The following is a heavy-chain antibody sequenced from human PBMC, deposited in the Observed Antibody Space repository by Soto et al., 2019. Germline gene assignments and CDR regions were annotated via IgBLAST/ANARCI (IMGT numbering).Heavy chain of an antibody. CDR3: ATTYYDFWSGLDY. V-gene: IGHV5-51*01. CDR2: IYPGDSDT. D-gene: IGHD3-3*01. Sequence: GESLKISCKGSGYSFTSYWIGWVRQMPGKGLGWMGIIYPGDSDTRYSTSCQGQVTISADKSISNAYLQWSSPKASDTAMYYCATTYYDFWSGLDYWGQGTLVTVSS. CDR1: GYSFTSYW. J-gene: IGHJ4*02.